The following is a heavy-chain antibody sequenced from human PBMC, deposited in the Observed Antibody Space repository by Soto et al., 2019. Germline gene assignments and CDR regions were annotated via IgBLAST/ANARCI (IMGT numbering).Heavy chain of an antibody. CDR2: ISAYNGNT. CDR1: GYTFTSYG. Sequence: ASVKVSCKASGYTFTSYGISWVRQAPGQGLEWMGWISAYNGNTNYAQKLQGRVTMTTDTSTSTAYMELRSLRSDDTAVYYCARDLGGYYDSSGYYYFDYWGQGTLVTVSS. CDR3: ARDLGGYYDSSGYYYFDY. J-gene: IGHJ4*02. D-gene: IGHD3-22*01. V-gene: IGHV1-18*04.